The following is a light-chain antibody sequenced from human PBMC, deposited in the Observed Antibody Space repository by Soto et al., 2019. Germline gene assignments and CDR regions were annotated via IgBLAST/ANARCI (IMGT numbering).Light chain of an antibody. CDR1: QGIRDA. V-gene: IGKV1-17*01. Sequence: DIKMTQSPSSLSASVGDRVTISCQASQGIRDALGWYQQKPGKAPKRLIYAASSLQSGVPSRFSGSGSGTEFTLTISSLQPEDFATYYCLQHNSYPQTFGQGTKVEIK. J-gene: IGKJ1*01. CDR2: AAS. CDR3: LQHNSYPQT.